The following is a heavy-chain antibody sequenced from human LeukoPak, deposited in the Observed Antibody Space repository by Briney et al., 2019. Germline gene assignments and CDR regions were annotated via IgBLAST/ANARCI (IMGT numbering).Heavy chain of an antibody. Sequence: GGSLRLSCAASGFTFSSYDMHWVRQAPGKGLECVAVISYDGTNKIYADSVKGRFTISRDDSKNTLYLQMNSPRADDTAIYYCAKDASDWYAPSNFDYWGQGTLVTVSS. CDR2: ISYDGTNK. CDR1: GFTFSSYD. J-gene: IGHJ4*02. D-gene: IGHD6-19*01. V-gene: IGHV3-30*18. CDR3: AKDASDWYAPSNFDY.